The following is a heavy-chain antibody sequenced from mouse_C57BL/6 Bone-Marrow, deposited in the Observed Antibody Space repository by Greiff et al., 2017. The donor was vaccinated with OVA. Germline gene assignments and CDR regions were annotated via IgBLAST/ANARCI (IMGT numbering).Heavy chain of an antibody. CDR3: ARSGYYGSSYVKAMDY. J-gene: IGHJ4*01. V-gene: IGHV1-80*01. D-gene: IGHD1-1*01. CDR2: IYPGDGDT. CDR1: GYAFSSYW. Sequence: VQVVESGAELVKPGASVKISCKASGYAFSSYWMNWVKQRPGKGLEWIGQIYPGDGDTNYNGKFKGKATLTADKSSSTAYMQLSSLTSEDSAVYVCARSGYYGSSYVKAMDYWGQGTSVTVSS.